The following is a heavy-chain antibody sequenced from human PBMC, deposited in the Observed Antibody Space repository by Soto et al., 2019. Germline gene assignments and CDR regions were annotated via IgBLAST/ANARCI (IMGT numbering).Heavy chain of an antibody. CDR1: GYTFTSNG. V-gene: IGHV1-18*01. CDR3: ARDVDYRFNS. J-gene: IGHJ4*02. D-gene: IGHD4-17*01. CDR2: VSAYSGNT. Sequence: ASVKVSCKASGYTFTSNGISWVRQAPGQGLEWMGWVSAYSGNTNYAQKIQGRVTMTTDTSTNTAYMELGSLRSDDTAVYFCARDVDYRFNSWGQGTLVTVSS.